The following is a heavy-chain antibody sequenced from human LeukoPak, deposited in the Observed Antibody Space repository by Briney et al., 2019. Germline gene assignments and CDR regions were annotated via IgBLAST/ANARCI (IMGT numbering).Heavy chain of an antibody. Sequence: GESLKISCTGSGYIFTNYWIAWVRQMPGKGLEWMGIINPGDSETTYSPSFQGQVTISADKSITTTNLQWSSLKASDTAMYYCARGRGYCSSSSYYDFDYWGQGTLVTVPS. CDR2: INPGDSET. CDR3: ARGRGYCSSSSYYDFDY. J-gene: IGHJ4*02. CDR1: GYIFTNYW. V-gene: IGHV5-51*01. D-gene: IGHD2-2*01.